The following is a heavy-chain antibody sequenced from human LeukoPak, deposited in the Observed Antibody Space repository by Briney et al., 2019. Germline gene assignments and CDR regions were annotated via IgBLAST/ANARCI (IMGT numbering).Heavy chain of an antibody. CDR1: GGSFSGYY. CDR3: ARVSDYGSGNGMDV. D-gene: IGHD3-10*01. J-gene: IGHJ6*02. V-gene: IGHV4-34*01. Sequence: SETLSLTCAVYGGSFSGYYCSWIRQPPGKGLEWVGEINHSGSTNYNPSLKSRVTISVDTSKHQFSLKLSSVTAADTAVYYCARVSDYGSGNGMDVWGQGTRSPSP. CDR2: INHSGST.